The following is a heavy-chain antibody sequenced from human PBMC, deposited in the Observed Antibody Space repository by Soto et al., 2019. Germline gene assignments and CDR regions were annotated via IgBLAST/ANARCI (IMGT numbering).Heavy chain of an antibody. CDR1: GYTFTSYD. V-gene: IGHV1-8*01. CDR3: ATGFPRRRVPTGDDY. D-gene: IGHD3-10*01. J-gene: IGHJ4*02. Sequence: QVQLVQSGAEVKKPGASVKVSCKASGYTFTSYDINWVRQATGQGLEWMGWMNPNSGNTGYAQKFQGRVTMTRNTSRGTAYMELSSRRSDDRAVYYCATGFPRRRVPTGDDYWGQGTQVTVSS. CDR2: MNPNSGNT.